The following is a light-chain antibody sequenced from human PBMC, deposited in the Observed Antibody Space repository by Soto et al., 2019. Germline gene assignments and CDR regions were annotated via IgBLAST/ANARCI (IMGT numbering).Light chain of an antibody. Sequence: QSVLTQPPSASGTPGQRGTISCSGSSSNIGSNTVNWYQQLPGTAPKLLIYSNNQRPSGVPDRFSGSKSGTSASLAISGLQSEDEADYYCAAWDDSLSGSYVFGTGTKVTVL. CDR3: AAWDDSLSGSYV. CDR2: SNN. J-gene: IGLJ1*01. CDR1: SSNIGSNT. V-gene: IGLV1-44*01.